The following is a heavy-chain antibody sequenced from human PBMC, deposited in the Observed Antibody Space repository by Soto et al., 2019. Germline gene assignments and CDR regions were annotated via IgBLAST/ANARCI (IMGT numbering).Heavy chain of an antibody. CDR1: GGSFSGYY. Sequence: SETLSLTCAVYGGSFSGYYWSWIRQPPGKGLEWIGYIYHSGSTLYNPSLKSRVTISVDKSKNQFSLKLSSVTAADTAVYYCARDSPPGYFDWLSQRNWYFDLWGRGTLVTVSS. D-gene: IGHD3-9*01. J-gene: IGHJ2*01. CDR3: ARDSPPGYFDWLSQRNWYFDL. CDR2: IYHSGST. V-gene: IGHV4-34*01.